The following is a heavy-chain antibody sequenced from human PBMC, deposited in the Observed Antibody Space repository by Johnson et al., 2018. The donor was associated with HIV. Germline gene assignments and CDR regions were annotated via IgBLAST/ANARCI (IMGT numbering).Heavy chain of an antibody. CDR3: AKDQYRKLTTVAGI. CDR2: ISYDGSNT. V-gene: IGHV3-30*18. D-gene: IGHD4-17*01. CDR1: GFTLSNYG. Sequence: QVQLVESGGGVVQPGRSLRLSCAASGFTLSNYGIHWVRQAPGQGLEWVDLISYDGSNTYYADSVRGRFTLSRDNSKNTVYLQMNSLRAEDTAVYYCAKDQYRKLTTVAGIWGQGTMVTVSS. J-gene: IGHJ3*02.